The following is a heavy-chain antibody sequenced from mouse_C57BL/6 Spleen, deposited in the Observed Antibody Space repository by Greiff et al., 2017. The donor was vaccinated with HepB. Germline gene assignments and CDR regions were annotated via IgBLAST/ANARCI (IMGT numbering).Heavy chain of an antibody. J-gene: IGHJ3*01. CDR3: AKSTVVSPWFAY. CDR2: INPNNGGT. D-gene: IGHD1-1*01. CDR1: GYTFTDYN. Sequence: VQLKESGPELVKPGASVKMSCKASGYTFTDYNMHWVKQSHGKSLEWIGYINPNNGGTSYNQKFKGKATLTVNKSSSTAYMELRSLTSEDSAVYYCAKSTVVSPWFAYWGQGTLVTVSA. V-gene: IGHV1-22*01.